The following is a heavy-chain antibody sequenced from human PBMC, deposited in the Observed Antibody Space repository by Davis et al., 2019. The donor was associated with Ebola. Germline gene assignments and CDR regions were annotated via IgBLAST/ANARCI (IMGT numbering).Heavy chain of an antibody. Sequence: ASVKVSCKASGYTFTSYYMHWVRQAPGQGLEWMGIINPSGGSTSYAQKFQGRVTMTRDTSTSTVYMELSSLRSEDTAVYYCARGPLPAGYYYYYGMDVWGQGTTVTVSS. D-gene: IGHD2-2*01. J-gene: IGHJ6*02. CDR1: GYTFTSYY. CDR3: ARGPLPAGYYYYYGMDV. CDR2: INPSGGST. V-gene: IGHV1-46*01.